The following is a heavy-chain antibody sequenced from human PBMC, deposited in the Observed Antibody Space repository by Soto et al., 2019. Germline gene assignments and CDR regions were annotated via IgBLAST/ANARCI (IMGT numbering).Heavy chain of an antibody. J-gene: IGHJ6*02. V-gene: IGHV3-73*01. D-gene: IGHD3-22*01. CDR3: TSSTYYYDSSGYYSAYYYYGMDV. CDR1: GFTFSGSA. Sequence: GGSLILSCAASGFTFSGSAMHWVRQASGKGLEWVGRIRSKANSYATAYAASVKGRFTISRDDSKNTAYLQMNSLKTEDTAVYYCTSSTYYYDSSGYYSAYYYYGMDVWGQGTTVTVSS. CDR2: IRSKANSYAT.